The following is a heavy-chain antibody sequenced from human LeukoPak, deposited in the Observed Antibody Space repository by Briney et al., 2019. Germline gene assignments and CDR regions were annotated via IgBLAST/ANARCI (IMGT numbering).Heavy chain of an antibody. V-gene: IGHV4-59*01. D-gene: IGHD2-2*01. J-gene: IGHJ4*02. CDR3: ARGASLVSISPDY. CDR1: GGSISTYY. CDR2: IYYSGST. Sequence: SETLSLTCTVSGGSISTYYWSWIRQPPGKGLEWIRYIYYSGSTNYNPSLKSRVTISVDTSKNQFSLKLSSVTAADTAVYYCARGASLVSISPDYWGQGTLVTVSS.